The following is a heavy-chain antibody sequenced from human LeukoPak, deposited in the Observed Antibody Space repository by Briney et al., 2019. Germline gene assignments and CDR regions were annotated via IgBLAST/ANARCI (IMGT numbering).Heavy chain of an antibody. CDR1: GYTFTDYY. V-gene: IGHV1-2*02. D-gene: IGHD1-26*01. CDR3: ARGRVGATATTYYFDY. CDR2: INPHSGGT. Sequence: ASVKVSCKASGYTFTDYYLHWLRQAPGQGLEWMGGINPHSGGTNYAQNFQGRVTMTRDTSISTTYMELSRLTSDDTAVYFCARGRVGATATTYYFDYWGQGTLVTVSS. J-gene: IGHJ4*02.